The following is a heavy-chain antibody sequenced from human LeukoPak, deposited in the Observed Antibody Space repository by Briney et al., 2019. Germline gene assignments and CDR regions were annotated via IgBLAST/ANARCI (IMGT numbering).Heavy chain of an antibody. D-gene: IGHD2-21*02. Sequence: GESLKISCKGSGYSFTSYWIGWVRQMPGKGLEWMGIIYPGDSDTRYSPSFQGQVTISADKSISTACLQWSSLKASDTAMYYCAAYCGGDCYPNDAFDIWGQGTMVTVSS. CDR1: GYSFTSYW. CDR3: AAYCGGDCYPNDAFDI. J-gene: IGHJ3*02. V-gene: IGHV5-51*01. CDR2: IYPGDSDT.